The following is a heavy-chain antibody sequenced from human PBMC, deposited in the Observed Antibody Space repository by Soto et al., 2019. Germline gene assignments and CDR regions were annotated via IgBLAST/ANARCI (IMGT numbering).Heavy chain of an antibody. CDR1: GYSFTSYW. Sequence: PGESLKISCKGSGYSFTSYWIGWVRQMPGKGLEWMGIIYPGDSDPRYSPSFQGQVTISADTSISTAYLQWSSLKASDTAMYYCARLLHDSRGYYLPYFDYWGQGTLVTVSS. CDR3: ARLLHDSRGYYLPYFDY. D-gene: IGHD3-22*01. V-gene: IGHV5-51*01. CDR2: IYPGDSDP. J-gene: IGHJ4*02.